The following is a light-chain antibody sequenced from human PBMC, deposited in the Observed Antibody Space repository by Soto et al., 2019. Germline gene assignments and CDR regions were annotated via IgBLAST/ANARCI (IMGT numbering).Light chain of an antibody. CDR2: KAS. CDR1: QSIPSW. J-gene: IGKJ4*01. V-gene: IGKV1-5*03. Sequence: DIQMTQSPSTLSASVGDRVTITCRASQSIPSWLAWYQQKPGKGPELLIYKASSLESGVPSRFSGSGSGTEFTLNIISLQPDDFATYSWQYYNSYSVTFGGGTKLEIK. CDR3: QYYNSYSVT.